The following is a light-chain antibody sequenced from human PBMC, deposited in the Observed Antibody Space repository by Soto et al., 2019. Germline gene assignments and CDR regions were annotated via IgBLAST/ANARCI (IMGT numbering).Light chain of an antibody. CDR3: QQYYSFPLLT. CDR1: QSVYNN. Sequence: EIVMTQSPATLSVSPGERATLSCRASQSVYNNLAWYQQKPGQAPRLLIYGASTRATGIPARFSGSGSGTEFTLTISSLQSEDFAVYYCQQYYSFPLLTFGGGTKVEIK. CDR2: GAS. V-gene: IGKV3-15*01. J-gene: IGKJ4*01.